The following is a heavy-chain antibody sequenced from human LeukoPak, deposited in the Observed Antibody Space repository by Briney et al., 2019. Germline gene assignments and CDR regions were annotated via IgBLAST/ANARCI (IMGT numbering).Heavy chain of an antibody. CDR3: ARDDIVVVVAATNYYYYGMDV. V-gene: IGHV1-69*13. CDR2: IIPIFGTA. Sequence: SVKVSCKASGYTFTSYYMHWVRQAPGQGLEWMGGIIPIFGTANYAQKFQGRVTITADESTGTAYMELSSLRSEDTAVYYCARDDIVVVVAATNYYYYGMDVWGQGTTVTVSS. J-gene: IGHJ6*02. D-gene: IGHD2-15*01. CDR1: GYTFTSYY.